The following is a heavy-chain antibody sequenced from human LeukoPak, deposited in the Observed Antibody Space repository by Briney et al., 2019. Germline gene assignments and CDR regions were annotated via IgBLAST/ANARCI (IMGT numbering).Heavy chain of an antibody. V-gene: IGHV4-34*01. CDR1: GGSFSGYY. Sequence: PSETPSLTCAVYGGSFSGYYWSWIRQPPGKGLEWIGEINHSGSTNYNPSLKSRVTISVDTSKNQFSLKLSSVTAADTAVYYCARLDHRRFYDSSGQIDYWGQGTLVTVSS. J-gene: IGHJ4*02. D-gene: IGHD3-22*01. CDR3: ARLDHRRFYDSSGQIDY. CDR2: INHSGST.